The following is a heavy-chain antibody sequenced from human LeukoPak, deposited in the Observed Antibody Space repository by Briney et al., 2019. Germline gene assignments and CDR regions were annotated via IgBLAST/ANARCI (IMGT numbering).Heavy chain of an antibody. D-gene: IGHD3-10*01. CDR2: IYTSGGT. CDR3: ARGLFGDNWFDP. Sequence: SETLSLTCTVSGGSISSGSYYWSWIRQPAGKGLEWIGLIYTSGGTNYNPSLTSRVTISVDTSKNQFSLKLSSVTAADTAVYYCARGLFGDNWFDPWGQGTLVTVSS. CDR1: GGSISSGSYY. V-gene: IGHV4-61*02. J-gene: IGHJ5*02.